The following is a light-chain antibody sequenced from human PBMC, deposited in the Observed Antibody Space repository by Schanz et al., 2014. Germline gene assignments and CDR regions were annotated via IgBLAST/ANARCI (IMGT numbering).Light chain of an antibody. CDR3: SSYAGSNSFVV. CDR2: DVH. Sequence: QSALTQPASVSGSPGQSITIFCTGTSSDIGAHNYVSWYQQHPGKAPKLIVYDVHDRPSGVSNRFSGSKSGNTASLTVSGLQAEDEADYYCSSYAGSNSFVVFGGGTKLTVL. CDR1: SSDIGAHNY. J-gene: IGLJ2*01. V-gene: IGLV2-14*03.